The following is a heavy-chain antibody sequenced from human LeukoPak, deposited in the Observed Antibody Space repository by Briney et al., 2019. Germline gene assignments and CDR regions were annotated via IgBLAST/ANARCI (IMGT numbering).Heavy chain of an antibody. D-gene: IGHD3-3*01. J-gene: IGHJ3*02. CDR2: ISSSGSTI. Sequence: GGSLRLSCAASGFTFSDYYMSWIRQAPGKGLEWVSYISSSGSTIYYADSVKGRFTISRDNAKNSLYLQMNSLRAEDTAVYYCARARGAFWSGYYTGASDIWGQGTMVTVSS. CDR3: ARARGAFWSGYYTGASDI. CDR1: GFTFSDYY. V-gene: IGHV3-11*01.